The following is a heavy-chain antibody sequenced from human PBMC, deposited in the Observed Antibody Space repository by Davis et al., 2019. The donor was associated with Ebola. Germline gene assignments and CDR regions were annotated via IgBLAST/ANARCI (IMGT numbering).Heavy chain of an antibody. V-gene: IGHV4-59*01. CDR3: ARGELSSAFFGLDV. Sequence: MPGGSLRLSCTVSGGSISSSYWSWIRQPPGKGLEWIGYIYYSGTTNYNPSLRSRVTMSIDTSKNQFSLNLSSVTAADTAVYYCARGELSSAFFGLDVWGQGTTVTVSS. J-gene: IGHJ6*02. D-gene: IGHD6-19*01. CDR2: IYYSGTT. CDR1: GGSISSSY.